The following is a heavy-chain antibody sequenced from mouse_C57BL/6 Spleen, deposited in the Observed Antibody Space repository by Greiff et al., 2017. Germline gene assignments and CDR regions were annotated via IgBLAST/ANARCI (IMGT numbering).Heavy chain of an antibody. CDR3: ARDRGDY. CDR2: SRDGGSYT. CDR1: GVTGSSDA. Sequence: EVMLVESGGGLVKPGGSLKLSCEASGVTGSSDARAGVGQTPEKRREWVATSRDGGSYTYYPDNVKGRFTISRDKAKNNLYLQMSHLKSEDTAMYYCARDRGDYWGQGTSVTVSS. V-gene: IGHV5-4*01. J-gene: IGHJ4*01.